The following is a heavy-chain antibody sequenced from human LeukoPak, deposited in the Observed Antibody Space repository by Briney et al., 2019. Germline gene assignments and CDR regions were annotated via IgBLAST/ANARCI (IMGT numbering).Heavy chain of an antibody. Sequence: SETLSLTCTVSGGSISSYYWSWIRQPPGKGLEWIGYIHHSGSTNYSPSLKSRVTISVDTSKNRFSLRLSSLTAADTAVYFCAGSGWSFDAFDFWGQGTMVTVSS. J-gene: IGHJ3*01. CDR3: AGSGWSFDAFDF. V-gene: IGHV4-59*08. CDR1: GGSISSYY. CDR2: IHHSGST. D-gene: IGHD6-19*01.